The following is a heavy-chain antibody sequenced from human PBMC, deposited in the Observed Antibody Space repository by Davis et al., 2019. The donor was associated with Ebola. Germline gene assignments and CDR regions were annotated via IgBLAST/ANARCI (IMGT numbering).Heavy chain of an antibody. V-gene: IGHV3-7*01. CDR1: GFTFSTHW. D-gene: IGHD2-21*01. CDR2: IKPDGSEQ. CDR3: ARGIGED. Sequence: GESLKISCAASGFTFSTHWMAWVRQAPGKGLEWVANIKPDGSEQYYADSVKGRFTISRDNAKTSLYLQMNSLRAEDTAVYYCARGIGEDWGQGTLVTVSS. J-gene: IGHJ4*02.